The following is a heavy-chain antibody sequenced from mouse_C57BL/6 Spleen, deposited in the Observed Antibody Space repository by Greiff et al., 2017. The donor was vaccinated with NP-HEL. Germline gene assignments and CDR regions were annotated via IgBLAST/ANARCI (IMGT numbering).Heavy chain of an antibody. V-gene: IGHV1-50*01. CDR2: IDPSDSYT. J-gene: IGHJ3*01. D-gene: IGHD1-1*01. CDR1: GYTFPSYW. CDR3: ARRNGSSYGFAY. Sequence: QVQLQQPGAELVKPGASVKLSCKASGYTFPSYWMQWVKQRPGQGLEWIGEIDPSDSYTNYNPKFKGKATLTVDTSSSTAYMQLSSRTSEDSAVYYCARRNGSSYGFAYWGQGTLVTVSA.